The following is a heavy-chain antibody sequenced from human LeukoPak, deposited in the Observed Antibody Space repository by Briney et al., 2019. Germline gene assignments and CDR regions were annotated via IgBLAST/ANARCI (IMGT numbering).Heavy chain of an antibody. Sequence: SETLSLTCAVYGGSFSGYYWSWIRQPPGKGLEWIGEINHSGSTNYNPSFKSRVTISVDTSKNQFSLKLSSVTAADTAVYYCARGRGVYSSGWSYYFDYWGRGTLVTVSS. CDR2: INHSGST. D-gene: IGHD6-19*01. V-gene: IGHV4-34*01. CDR3: ARGRGVYSSGWSYYFDY. CDR1: GGSFSGYY. J-gene: IGHJ4*02.